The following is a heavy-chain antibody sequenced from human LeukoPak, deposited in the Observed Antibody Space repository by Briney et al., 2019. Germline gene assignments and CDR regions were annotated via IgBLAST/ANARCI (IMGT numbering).Heavy chain of an antibody. CDR2: IYYSGST. J-gene: IGHJ3*02. D-gene: IGHD7-27*01. V-gene: IGHV4-59*11. CDR1: GRSISSHY. Sequence: SETLSRTCTVSGRSISSHYWSWIRQPPGKGLEWIGYIYYSGSTNYNPSLKSRVTISVDTSKNQFSLKLSSVTAADTAVYYCARDFAGDDAFDIWGQGTMVTVSS. CDR3: ARDFAGDDAFDI.